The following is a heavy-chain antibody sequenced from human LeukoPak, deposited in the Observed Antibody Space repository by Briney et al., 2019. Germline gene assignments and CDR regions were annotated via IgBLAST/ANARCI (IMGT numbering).Heavy chain of an antibody. CDR3: AKSAYQYQLLWDYFDY. J-gene: IGHJ4*02. CDR1: GFTFSSYG. CDR2: ISYDGSNK. Sequence: QTGGSLRLSCAASGFTFSSYGMHWVRQAPGKGLEWVAVISYDGSNKYYEDSVKGRFTISRDNSKNTLYLQMNSLRAEDTAVYYCAKSAYQYQLLWDYFDYWGQGTLVTVS. D-gene: IGHD2-2*01. V-gene: IGHV3-30*18.